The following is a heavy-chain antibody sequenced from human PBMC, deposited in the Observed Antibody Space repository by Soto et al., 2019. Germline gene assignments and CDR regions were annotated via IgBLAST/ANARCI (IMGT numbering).Heavy chain of an antibody. J-gene: IGHJ6*03. CDR2: ISAYNGNT. CDR3: ARDRGVAPPVAGNTHSYYYMDV. D-gene: IGHD6-19*01. V-gene: IGHV1-18*01. CDR1: GYSFTNYG. Sequence: QDQLVQSGVEVKKPGASVKVSCKASGYSFTNYGITWVRQAPGQGFEWMGWISAYNGNTNYAQKFQGRVTMTTDASTSTAYLELRSLTSDDTAGYYCARDRGVAPPVAGNTHSYYYMDVWGKGTTVTVSS.